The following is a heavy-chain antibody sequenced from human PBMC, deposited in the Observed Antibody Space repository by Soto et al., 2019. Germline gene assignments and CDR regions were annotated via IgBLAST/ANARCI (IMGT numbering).Heavy chain of an antibody. V-gene: IGHV3-48*02. J-gene: IGHJ6*02. CDR3: ARTPRDSSGWYFGMDV. Sequence: GGSLRLSCAASGFTFSSYSMNWVRQAPGKGLEWVSYISSSSSTIYYADSVKGRFTISRDNAKNSLYLQMNSLRDEDTAVYYCARTPRDSSGWYFGMDVWGQGTTVTVSS. CDR1: GFTFSSYS. D-gene: IGHD6-19*01. CDR2: ISSSSSTI.